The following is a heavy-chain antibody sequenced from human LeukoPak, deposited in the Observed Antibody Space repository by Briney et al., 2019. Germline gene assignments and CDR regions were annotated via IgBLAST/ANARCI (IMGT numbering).Heavy chain of an antibody. D-gene: IGHD6-19*01. CDR3: ATLWYSSGWYGAFDI. CDR1: GGTFSSYA. V-gene: IGHV1-2*06. J-gene: IGHJ3*02. CDR2: INPNSGGT. Sequence: ASVKVSCKASGGTFSSYAISWVRQAPGQGLEWMGRINPNSGGTNYAQKFQGRVTMTRDTSISTAYMELSRLRSDDTAVYYCATLWYSSGWYGAFDIWGQGTMVTVSS.